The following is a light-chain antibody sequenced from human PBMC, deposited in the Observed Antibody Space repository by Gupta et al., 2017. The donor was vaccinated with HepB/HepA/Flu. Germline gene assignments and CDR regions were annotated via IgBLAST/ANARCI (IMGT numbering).Light chain of an antibody. CDR1: QGISSW. Sequence: IQLTQSPSSVSASVGDRVTITCRASQGISSWIAWYQQKPGKAPKLLIYAASSLQSGLPSRISGSGAGTDFTLTISSLQPEDFATYYSQQANSFPFTFGHGTKVDIK. CDR3: QQANSFPFT. CDR2: AAS. J-gene: IGKJ3*01. V-gene: IGKV1D-12*01.